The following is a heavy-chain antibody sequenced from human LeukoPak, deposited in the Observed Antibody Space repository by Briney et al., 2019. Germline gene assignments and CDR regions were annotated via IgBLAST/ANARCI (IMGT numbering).Heavy chain of an antibody. CDR1: GGTFSSYA. J-gene: IGHJ5*02. CDR2: IIPIFGTA. Sequence: ASVKVSCKASGGTFSSYAIGWVRQAPGQGLEWMGGIIPIFGTANYAQKFQGRVTITADESTSTAYMELSSLRSEDTAVYYCARVVSDSSGWTNWFDPWGQGTLVTVSS. D-gene: IGHD6-19*01. CDR3: ARVVSDSSGWTNWFDP. V-gene: IGHV1-69*13.